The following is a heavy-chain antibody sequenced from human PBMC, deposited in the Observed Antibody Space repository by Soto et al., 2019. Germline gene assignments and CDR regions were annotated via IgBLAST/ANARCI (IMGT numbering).Heavy chain of an antibody. D-gene: IGHD3-16*01. CDR2: ISHSGTT. Sequence: QVQLQESGPGLVKASGTLSLTCAVSGDSVSSSDWWCWVRQPPGKGLEWIGEISHSGTTNYNPSLKRRVTISLDKSKKQFSLKLTSATAADTAVYYCARAVPFSLGPWGQGILVTVSS. J-gene: IGHJ5*02. V-gene: IGHV4-4*02. CDR3: ARAVPFSLGP. CDR1: GDSVSSSDW.